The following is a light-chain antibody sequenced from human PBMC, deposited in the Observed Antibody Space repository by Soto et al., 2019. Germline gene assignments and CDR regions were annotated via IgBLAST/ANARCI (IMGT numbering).Light chain of an antibody. CDR2: EDN. J-gene: IGLJ3*02. CDR3: QSYDATNKV. V-gene: IGLV6-57*01. Sequence: NFMLTQPHSVSESPGKTVIISCTRSSGSIASNYVQWYQQRPGSSPTTVIYEDNQRPSGVPDRFSGSIDSSSNSASLIISGLETEDEADYFCQSYDATNKVFGGGTKLTVL. CDR1: SGSIASNY.